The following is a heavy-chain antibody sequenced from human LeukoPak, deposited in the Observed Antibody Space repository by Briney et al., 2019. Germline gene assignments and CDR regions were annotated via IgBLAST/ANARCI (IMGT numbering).Heavy chain of an antibody. CDR3: ARAGFGEGDSSGYYYADY. V-gene: IGHV4-31*03. J-gene: IGHJ4*02. CDR2: IYYSGST. Sequence: SETLSLTCTVSGGSISSGGYYWSWIRQHPGKGLEWIGYIYYSGSTYYNPSLKSRVTISVDTSKNQFSLKLSSVTAADTAVYYCARAGFGEGDSSGYYYADYWGQGTLVTVSS. D-gene: IGHD3-22*01. CDR1: GGSISSGGYY.